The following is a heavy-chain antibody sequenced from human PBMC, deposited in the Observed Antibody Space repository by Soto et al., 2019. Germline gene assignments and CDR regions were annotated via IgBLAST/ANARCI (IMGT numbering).Heavy chain of an antibody. V-gene: IGHV3-53*01. J-gene: IGHJ4*02. D-gene: IGHD6-19*01. Sequence: EVQLVESGGGLIQPGGSLRLSCAASRFAVSSKNMTWVRQAPGKGLEWVSVIYGGGTTYYADSVKGRFTISRDTSKNTLYLQMNSLRAEDTAVYYCVQTTGWPGFDFWGQGTLVTVSS. CDR1: RFAVSSKN. CDR2: IYGGGTT. CDR3: VQTTGWPGFDF.